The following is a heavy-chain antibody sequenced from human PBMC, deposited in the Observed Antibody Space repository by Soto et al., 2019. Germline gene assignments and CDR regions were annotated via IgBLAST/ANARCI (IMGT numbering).Heavy chain of an antibody. CDR1: GGSFSGYY. Sequence: SETLSLTCAVYGGSFSGYYWSWIRQPPGKGLEWIGEINHSGSTNYNPSLKRRVTISVDTSKNQFSLKLSSVTAADTAVYYCARDPRIAARYQGQTYNWFDPWGQGTLVTVSS. D-gene: IGHD6-6*01. J-gene: IGHJ5*02. CDR3: ARDPRIAARYQGQTYNWFDP. CDR2: INHSGST. V-gene: IGHV4-34*01.